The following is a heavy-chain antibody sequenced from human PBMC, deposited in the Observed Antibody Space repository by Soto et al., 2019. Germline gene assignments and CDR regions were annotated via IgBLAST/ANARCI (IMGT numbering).Heavy chain of an antibody. CDR3: ARDRGTTVTTFGYYGMDV. V-gene: IGHV3-48*03. CDR1: GFTFSSYE. J-gene: IGHJ6*02. CDR2: ISSSGSTI. D-gene: IGHD4-4*01. Sequence: XGSLRLSCAASGFTFSSYEMNGVRQAPGKGLEWVSYISSSGSTIYYADSVKGRFTISRDNAKNSLYLQMNSLRAEDTAVYYCARDRGTTVTTFGYYGMDVWGQGTTVTVSS.